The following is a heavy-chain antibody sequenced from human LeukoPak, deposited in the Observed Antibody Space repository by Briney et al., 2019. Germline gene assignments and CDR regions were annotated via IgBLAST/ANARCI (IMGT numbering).Heavy chain of an antibody. CDR1: GYSISSGYY. D-gene: IGHD3-22*01. V-gene: IGHV4-38-2*02. J-gene: IGHJ4*02. CDR2: IYHSGST. Sequence: SETLSLTCTVSGYSISSGYYWGWIRQPPGKGLEWIGSIYHSGSTYYNPSLKSRVTISVDTSKNQFSLKLSSVTAADTAVYYCARNGYYYDSSGYYQASNFDYWGQGTLVTVSS. CDR3: ARNGYYYDSSGYYQASNFDY.